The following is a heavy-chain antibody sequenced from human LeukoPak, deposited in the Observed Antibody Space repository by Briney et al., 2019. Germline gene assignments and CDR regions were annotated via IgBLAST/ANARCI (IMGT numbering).Heavy chain of an antibody. Sequence: GGSLRLSCAASGFTFSSYWMSWVRQAPGKGLEWVANIKQDGSEKYYVDSVKGRFTISRDNAKNSLYLQMNSLRAEDTAVYYCARVPSRYYDSSGYNDYWGQGTLVTVSS. J-gene: IGHJ4*02. CDR1: GFTFSSYW. D-gene: IGHD3-22*01. CDR2: IKQDGSEK. V-gene: IGHV3-7*01. CDR3: ARVPSRYYDSSGYNDY.